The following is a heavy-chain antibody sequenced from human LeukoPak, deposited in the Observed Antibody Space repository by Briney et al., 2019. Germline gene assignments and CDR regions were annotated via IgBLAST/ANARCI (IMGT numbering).Heavy chain of an antibody. CDR1: GFAFSRYD. D-gene: IGHD4-17*01. CDR2: ISRTVTAT. J-gene: IGHJ4*02. Sequence: GGSLRLSCAASGFAFSRYDLAWVRQAPGKGLECVSSISRTVTATYYADSVKGRFTISRDNSKNTLYLQMNSLRAEDTAVYYCAKDTTVTRFGGQGTLVTVSS. V-gene: IGHV3-23*01. CDR3: AKDTTVTRF.